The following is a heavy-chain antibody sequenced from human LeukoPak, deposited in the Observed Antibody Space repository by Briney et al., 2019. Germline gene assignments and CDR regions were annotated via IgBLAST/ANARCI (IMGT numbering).Heavy chain of an antibody. J-gene: IGHJ4*02. CDR2: ISWNSGSI. CDR1: GFTFDDYA. CDR3: AKGQSSSWYDGLFDY. Sequence: GGSLRLSCAASGFTFDDYAMHWVRQAPGKGLEWVSGISWNSGSIGYADSVKGRFTISRDNAKNSLYLQMNSLRAEDTALYYCAKGQSSSWYDGLFDYWGQGTLATVSS. D-gene: IGHD6-13*01. V-gene: IGHV3-9*01.